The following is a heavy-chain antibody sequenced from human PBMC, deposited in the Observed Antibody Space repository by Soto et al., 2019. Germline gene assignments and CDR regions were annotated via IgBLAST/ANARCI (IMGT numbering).Heavy chain of an antibody. Sequence: LRLSCAASGFTFSTYGMHWVRQAPGKGLEWVSTISGSGGSTYYADAVKGRFTISRDNSMGTLYLQMKSLRVEDTAIYYCAKEVSLGSNVDLGYWGQGALVTVYS. D-gene: IGHD1-20*01. CDR1: GFTFSTYG. V-gene: IGHV3-23*01. CDR3: AKEVSLGSNVDLGY. CDR2: ISGSGGST. J-gene: IGHJ4*02.